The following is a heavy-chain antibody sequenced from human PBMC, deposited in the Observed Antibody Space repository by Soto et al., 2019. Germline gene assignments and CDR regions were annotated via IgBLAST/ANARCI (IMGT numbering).Heavy chain of an antibody. V-gene: IGHV1-69*06. Sequence: QVQLVQSGAEVQKPGSSVKVSCKASGGTFSSYAISWVRQAPGQGLEWMGGSIPIFGTANYAQKFQGRVTITADKSTSTAYMELSSLRSEDTAVYYCARGSEYYYDSSGYDDAFDIWGQGTMVTVSS. CDR1: GGTFSSYA. CDR3: ARGSEYYYDSSGYDDAFDI. CDR2: SIPIFGTA. J-gene: IGHJ3*02. D-gene: IGHD3-22*01.